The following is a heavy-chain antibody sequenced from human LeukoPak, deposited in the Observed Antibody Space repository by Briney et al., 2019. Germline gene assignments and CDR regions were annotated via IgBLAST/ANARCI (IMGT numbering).Heavy chain of an antibody. CDR3: ARDYEALGAFDI. V-gene: IGHV3-21*04. CDR1: GFRFSDFT. J-gene: IGHJ3*02. D-gene: IGHD3-3*01. Sequence: GGSLRLSCAASGFRFSDFTMNWVRQAPGKGLEWVSSISSSGSHIYYAGSVRGRFTISRDNAKNSLYLQMNSLRAEDTAVYYCARDYEALGAFDIWGQGTMVTVSS. CDR2: ISSSGSHI.